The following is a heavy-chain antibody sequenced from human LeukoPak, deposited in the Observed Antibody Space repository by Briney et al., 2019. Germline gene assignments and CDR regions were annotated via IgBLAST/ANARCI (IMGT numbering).Heavy chain of an antibody. V-gene: IGHV4-59*08. D-gene: IGHD5-24*01. J-gene: IGHJ4*02. CDR2: IYSSGST. Sequence: PSETLSLTCTVSGGSISTYYWSWIRQPPGKGLEWIGFIYSSGSTYYNPSLKSRVTMSIDTSKNQFSLKLSSVTAADTAVRYCARRMRRDGSNTYYFDYWGQGTLVTVSS. CDR1: GGSISTYY. CDR3: ARRMRRDGSNTYYFDY.